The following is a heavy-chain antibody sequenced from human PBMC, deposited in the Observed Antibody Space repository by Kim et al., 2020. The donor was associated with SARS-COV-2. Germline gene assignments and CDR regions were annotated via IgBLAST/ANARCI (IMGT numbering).Heavy chain of an antibody. J-gene: IGHJ6*02. D-gene: IGHD3-3*01. CDR2: ISYDGSNK. CDR1: GFTFSSYA. CDR3: ARDMDEITIILGDDYYYYYGMDV. Sequence: GGSLRLSCAASGFTFSSYAMHWVRQAPGKGLEWVAVISYDGSNKYYADSVKGRFTISRDNSKNTLYLQMNSLRAEDTAVYYCARDMDEITIILGDDYYYYYGMDVWGQGTTVTVSS. V-gene: IGHV3-30*04.